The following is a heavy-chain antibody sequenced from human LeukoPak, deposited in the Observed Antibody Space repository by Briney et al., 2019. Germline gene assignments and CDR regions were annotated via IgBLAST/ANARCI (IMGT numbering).Heavy chain of an antibody. Sequence: ASVKVSCKASGGTFSSYAISWVRQAPGQGLEWMGGIIPIFGTANYAQKFQGRVTITADESTSTAYMELSSLRSEDTAVYYCATGSIAAAGLYSFDYWGQGTLVTVSS. V-gene: IGHV1-69*13. D-gene: IGHD6-13*01. CDR1: GGTFSSYA. CDR2: IIPIFGTA. CDR3: ATGSIAAAGLYSFDY. J-gene: IGHJ4*02.